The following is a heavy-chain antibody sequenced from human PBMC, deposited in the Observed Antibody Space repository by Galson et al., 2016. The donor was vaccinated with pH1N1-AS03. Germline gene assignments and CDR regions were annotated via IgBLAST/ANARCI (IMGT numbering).Heavy chain of an antibody. D-gene: IGHD1-26*01. CDR3: ARDAPEAPVGASFDY. V-gene: IGHV3-23*01. CDR2: ISDGGGRT. J-gene: IGHJ4*02. Sequence: SLRLSCAASGFPFSSYAMSWVRQTPEKGLEWVSAISDGGGRTFYADSVKGRFTISRDNAKNSVYLQMNSLRAEDTAVYYCARDAPEAPVGASFDYWGQGTLVIVSS. CDR1: GFPFSSYA.